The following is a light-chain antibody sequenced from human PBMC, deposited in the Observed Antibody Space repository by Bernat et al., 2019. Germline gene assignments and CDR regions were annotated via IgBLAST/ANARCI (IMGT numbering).Light chain of an antibody. CDR1: QTIGSY. V-gene: IGKV1-39*01. CDR2: EAS. J-gene: IGKJ4*01. CDR3: QQSYSAVSLT. Sequence: DIQMTQSPSSLSASIGDGVTITCRASQTIGSYLNWFQQKPGKPPKVLIYEASSLQSGVPSRFNGSGSGTDFTLTISSLHPEDFATYFCQQSYSAVSLTFGGGTKVEIK.